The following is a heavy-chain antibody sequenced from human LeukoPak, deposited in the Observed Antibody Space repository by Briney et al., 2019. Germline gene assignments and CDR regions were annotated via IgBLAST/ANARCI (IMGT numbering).Heavy chain of an antibody. CDR2: IIPILGIA. J-gene: IGHJ4*02. D-gene: IGHD5-18*01. V-gene: IGHV1-69*02. CDR3: ARAEGYSYGFAYFDY. Sequence: SVKVSCKASGGTFSSYTISWVRQAPGQGLEWMGRIIPILGIANYAQKFQGRVTITADKSTSTAYMELGSLRSEDTAVYYCARAEGYSYGFAYFDYWGQGTLITVSS. CDR1: GGTFSSYT.